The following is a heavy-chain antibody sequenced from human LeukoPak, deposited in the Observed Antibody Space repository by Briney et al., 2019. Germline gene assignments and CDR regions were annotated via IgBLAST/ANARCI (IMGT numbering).Heavy chain of an antibody. CDR2: IRRNGDST. Sequence: GGSLRLSCSASGLTFSSYAMYWVRQAPGKGLESVSAIRRNGDSTYYADSLKDRFTISRDNSKNTLYLQMSSLRAEDTAVYYCVKDAYGDASGWFYFDYWGQGTLVTVSS. J-gene: IGHJ4*02. CDR1: GLTFSSYA. CDR3: VKDAYGDASGWFYFDY. D-gene: IGHD6-19*01. V-gene: IGHV3-64D*06.